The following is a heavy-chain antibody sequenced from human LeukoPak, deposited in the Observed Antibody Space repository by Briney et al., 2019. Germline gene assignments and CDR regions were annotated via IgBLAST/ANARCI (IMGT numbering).Heavy chain of an antibody. J-gene: IGHJ4*02. D-gene: IGHD3-22*01. CDR3: AIKNYYDSSGYYRRVRYFDY. CDR2: INHSGST. Sequence: PSETLSLTCAVYGGSFSGYYWSWIRQPPGKGLEWIGEINHSGSTNYNPSLKSRVTISVDTSKNQFSLKLSSVTAADTAVYYCAIKNYYDSSGYYRRVRYFDYWGQGTLVTVSS. V-gene: IGHV4-34*01. CDR1: GGSFSGYY.